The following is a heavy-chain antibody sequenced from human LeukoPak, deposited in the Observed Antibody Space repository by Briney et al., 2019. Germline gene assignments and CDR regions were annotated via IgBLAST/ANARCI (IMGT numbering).Heavy chain of an antibody. CDR2: IYYSGST. CDR1: GGSISSYY. Sequence: SETLSLTCTVSGGSISSYYWSWIRQPPGKGLEWIGYIYYSGSTNYNPSLKSRVTISVDTSKNQFSLKLSSVTAADTAVYYCARETIVVVPAANIWFDPWGQGTLVTVSS. V-gene: IGHV4-59*12. CDR3: ARETIVVVPAANIWFDP. J-gene: IGHJ5*02. D-gene: IGHD2-2*01.